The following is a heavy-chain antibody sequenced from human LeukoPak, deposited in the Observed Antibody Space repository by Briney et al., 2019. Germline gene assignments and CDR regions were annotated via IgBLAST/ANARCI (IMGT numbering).Heavy chain of an antibody. CDR1: GFTFSSYA. V-gene: IGHV3-30-3*01. D-gene: IGHD3-3*01. J-gene: IGHJ6*03. Sequence: GRSLRLSCAASGFTFSSYAMHWVRQAPGKGLEWVAVISYDGSNKYYADSAKGRFTISRDNSKNTLYLQMNSLRAEDTAVYYCARDRDFWSGLFYYYYYMDVWGKGTTVTVSS. CDR3: ARDRDFWSGLFYYYYYMDV. CDR2: ISYDGSNK.